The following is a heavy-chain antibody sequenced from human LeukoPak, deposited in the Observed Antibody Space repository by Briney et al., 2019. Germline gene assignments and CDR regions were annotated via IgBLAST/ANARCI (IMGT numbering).Heavy chain of an antibody. CDR1: GGSINSHY. Sequence: SATLSLTCSVSGGSINSHYWSWIRPPPGKRLEWIGYIFNTGNTNYNPSLASRVTMSVDTSRAQFFLRLSPVTAADTAIYYCASRPADTTWYGIFDYWSQGTLVTVSS. CDR2: IFNTGNT. CDR3: ASRPADTTWYGIFDY. J-gene: IGHJ4*02. D-gene: IGHD6-13*01. V-gene: IGHV4-59*11.